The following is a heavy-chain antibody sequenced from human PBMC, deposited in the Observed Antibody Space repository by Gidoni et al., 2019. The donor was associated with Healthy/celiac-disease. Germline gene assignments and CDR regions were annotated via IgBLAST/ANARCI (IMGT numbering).Heavy chain of an antibody. Sequence: EVQLVESGGGLVQPGGSLTLSCAASGFTFSSYAMHWVRQAPGKGLEYVSAISSNGGSTYYANSVKGRFTISRDNSKNTLYLQMGSLRAEDMAVYYCARVWERGVFDYWGQGTLVTVSS. D-gene: IGHD1-26*01. J-gene: IGHJ4*02. CDR2: ISSNGGST. V-gene: IGHV3-64*01. CDR3: ARVWERGVFDY. CDR1: GFTFSSYA.